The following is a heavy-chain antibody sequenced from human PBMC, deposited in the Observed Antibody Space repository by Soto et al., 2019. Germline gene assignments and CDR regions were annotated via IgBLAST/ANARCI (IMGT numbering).Heavy chain of an antibody. CDR2: TYYRTKWFH. D-gene: IGHD3-10*01. CDR1: GDSVSSDITS. V-gene: IGHV6-1*01. CDR3: ARGNALDV. J-gene: IGHJ3*01. Sequence: QGQLQQSGPGLVKPSQTLSLTCAISGDSVSSDITSWNWIRQSPSRGLEWLERTYYRTKWFHDYAASVKSRITINPDTSKNQFSLELNSMTPEDTAVYYCARGNALDVWGHGTVVTVSS.